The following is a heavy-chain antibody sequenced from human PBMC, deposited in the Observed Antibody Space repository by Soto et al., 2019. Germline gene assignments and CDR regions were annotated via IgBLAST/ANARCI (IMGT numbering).Heavy chain of an antibody. V-gene: IGHV1-46*01. CDR3: ARDYFITIFGVVITPLEDYYYGMDV. Sequence: ASVKVSCKASGGTFSSYTISWVRQAPGQGLEWMGIINPSGGSTSYAQKFQGRVTMTRDTSTSTVYMELSSLRSEDTAVYYCARDYFITIFGVVITPLEDYYYGMDVWGQGTTVTVSS. CDR1: GGTFSSYT. CDR2: INPSGGST. J-gene: IGHJ6*02. D-gene: IGHD3-3*01.